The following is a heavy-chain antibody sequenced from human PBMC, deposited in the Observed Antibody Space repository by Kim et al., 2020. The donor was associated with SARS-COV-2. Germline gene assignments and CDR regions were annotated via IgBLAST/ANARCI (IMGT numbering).Heavy chain of an antibody. CDR3: ARRGRGYSFAY. Sequence: SETLSLTCIVSSGSISSSSYSWTRIRQPPRKGLEWIGSIYYSADTYYNPSLKSRVTISADTSKNQFSLKRSSVTASDTAVYYCARRGRGYSFAYWGQGTLVTVSS. CDR2: IYYSADT. J-gene: IGHJ4*02. D-gene: IGHD3-16*01. CDR1: SGSISSSSYS. V-gene: IGHV4-39*01.